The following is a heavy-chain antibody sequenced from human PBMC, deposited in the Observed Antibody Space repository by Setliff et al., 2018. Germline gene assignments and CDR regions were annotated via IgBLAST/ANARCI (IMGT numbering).Heavy chain of an antibody. CDR1: GDSISSGNFY. CDR3: ARLPNYVWGSPVDY. D-gene: IGHD3-16*01. CDR2: IYTTGRT. J-gene: IGHJ4*02. V-gene: IGHV4-61*09. Sequence: SETLSLTCSVSGDSISSGNFYWTWIRQPAGKGLEWIGHIYTTGRTDYNPSLKSRVTISLDTPKNQFSLKLTSVTAADTAVYYCARLPNYVWGSPVDYWGQGTLVTVSS.